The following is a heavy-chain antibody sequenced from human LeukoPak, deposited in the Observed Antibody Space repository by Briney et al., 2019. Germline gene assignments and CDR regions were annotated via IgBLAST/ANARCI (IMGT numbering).Heavy chain of an antibody. V-gene: IGHV1-69*04. CDR1: GGTFSSYA. D-gene: IGHD5-18*01. CDR3: ARGGYSYGYMGYSDY. CDR2: IIPILGIA. Sequence: SVKVSCKASGGTFSSYAISWVRQAPGQGLEWMGRIIPILGIANYAQKFQGRVTITADKSTSTAYMELSSLRSEDTAVYYCARGGYSYGYMGYSDYWGQGTLVTVSS. J-gene: IGHJ4*02.